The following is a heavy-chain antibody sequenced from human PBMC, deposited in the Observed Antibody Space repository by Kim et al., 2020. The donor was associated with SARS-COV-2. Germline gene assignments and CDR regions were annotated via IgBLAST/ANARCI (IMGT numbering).Heavy chain of an antibody. V-gene: IGHV7-4-1*02. D-gene: IGHD6-19*01. CDR1: GYTFTSYA. J-gene: IGHJ6*02. CDR3: ARVKSAGTSGGFPYYYYYGMDV. Sequence: ASVKVSCKASGYTFTSYAMNWVRQAPGQGLEWMGWINTNTGNPTYAQGFTGRFVFSLDTSVSTAYLQISSLKAEDTAVYYCARVKSAGTSGGFPYYYYYGMDVWGQGTTVTVSS. CDR2: INTNTGNP.